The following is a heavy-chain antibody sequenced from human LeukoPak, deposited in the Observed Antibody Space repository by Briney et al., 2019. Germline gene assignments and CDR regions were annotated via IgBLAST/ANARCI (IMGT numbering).Heavy chain of an antibody. Sequence: PGGSLRLSCAASGFTFSSYGMHWVRQAPGKGLEWVAFIWYDGSNKYYADSVKGRFTISRDNSKNTVFLQMNSLRAEDAAVYYCARDRWKTVAGSRLNYFDYWGQGTLVTVSS. D-gene: IGHD6-19*01. J-gene: IGHJ4*02. CDR1: GFTFSSYG. CDR2: IWYDGSNK. V-gene: IGHV3-33*01. CDR3: ARDRWKTVAGSRLNYFDY.